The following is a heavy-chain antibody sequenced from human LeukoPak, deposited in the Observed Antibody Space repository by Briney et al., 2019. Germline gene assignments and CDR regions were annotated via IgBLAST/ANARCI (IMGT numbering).Heavy chain of an antibody. CDR3: ARSLAGGDYYFDY. CDR2: ISSSSSTI. Sequence: PGGSLRLSCAASGFTFSSYSMNWVRQAPGKGLEWVSYISSSSSTIYYADSVKGRFTISRDNAKNSLYLQMNSLRAEDTAVYYCARSLAGGDYYFDYWGQGTLVTVSS. V-gene: IGHV3-48*01. D-gene: IGHD3-16*01. CDR1: GFTFSSYS. J-gene: IGHJ4*02.